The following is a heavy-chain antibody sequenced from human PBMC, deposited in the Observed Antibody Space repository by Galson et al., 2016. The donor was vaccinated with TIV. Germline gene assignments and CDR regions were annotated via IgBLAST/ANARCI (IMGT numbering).Heavy chain of an antibody. CDR3: ASFSGYRVY. CDR1: GFTFSDYY. J-gene: IGHJ4*02. Sequence: SLRLSCAASGFTFSDYYMSWIRQTPGKGLEWVSFISSTGGTIYYADSVKGRFTISRENAKNSLYLQMNTLRAEDTAVYYCASFSGYRVYWGQGTLVTVSS. CDR2: ISSTGGTI. V-gene: IGHV3-11*01. D-gene: IGHD5-12*01.